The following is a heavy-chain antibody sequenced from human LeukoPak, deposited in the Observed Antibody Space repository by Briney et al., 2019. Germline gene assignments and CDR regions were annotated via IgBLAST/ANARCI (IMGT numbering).Heavy chain of an antibody. D-gene: IGHD3/OR15-3a*01. J-gene: IGHJ6*03. V-gene: IGHV3-21*01. Sequence: GGSLRLSSAASGFTFSSYSMNWVRQAPGKGLEWVSSISSSSSYIYYADSVKGRFTISRDNAKNSLYLQMNSLRAEDTAVYYCARVRSHARTGYYYYMDVWGKGTTVTVSS. CDR1: GFTFSSYS. CDR3: ARVRSHARTGYYYYMDV. CDR2: ISSSSSYI.